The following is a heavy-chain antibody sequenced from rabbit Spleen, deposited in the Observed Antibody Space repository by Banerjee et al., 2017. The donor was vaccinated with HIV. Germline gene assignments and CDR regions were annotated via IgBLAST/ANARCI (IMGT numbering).Heavy chain of an antibody. V-gene: IGHV1S45*01. CDR3: ASAYSDVYFDL. Sequence: QEQLVESGGGLVQPEGSLTLTCKASGFSFSDRDVMCWVRQAPGKGLEWVACAYAGSSGTTYYASWAKGRFTISKTSSTTVTLQMTSLTAADTATYFCASAYSDVYFDLWGQGTLVTVS. CDR2: AYAGSSGTT. CDR1: GFSFSDRDV. D-gene: IGHD6-1*01. J-gene: IGHJ4*01.